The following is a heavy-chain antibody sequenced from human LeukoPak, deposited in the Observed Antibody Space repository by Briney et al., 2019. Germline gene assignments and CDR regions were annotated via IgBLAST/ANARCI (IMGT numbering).Heavy chain of an antibody. CDR1: GGSISPYY. Sequence: KPSETLSLTCSVSGGSISPYYWSWIRQPPGKGLEWIAYIYYSGNTNHNPSLKSRVTISVDTSKNQFSLKLSSVTAADTAVYYCARDLDSGGGFDYWGQGTLVTVSS. CDR2: IYYSGNT. V-gene: IGHV4-59*01. CDR3: ARDLDSGGGFDY. J-gene: IGHJ4*02. D-gene: IGHD1-26*01.